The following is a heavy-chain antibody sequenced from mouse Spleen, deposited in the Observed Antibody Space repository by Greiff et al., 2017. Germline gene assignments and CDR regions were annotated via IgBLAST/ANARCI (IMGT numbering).Heavy chain of an antibody. CDR2: IDPANGNT. CDR1: GFNIKDTY. V-gene: IGHV14-3*02. CDR3: ARSYYYYGSSYTLFAY. J-gene: IGHJ3*01. D-gene: IGHD1-1*01. Sequence: VQLQQSGAELVKPGASVKLSCTASGFNIKDTYMHWVKQRPEQGLEWIGRIDPANGNTKYDPKFQGKATITADTSSNTAYLQLSSLTSEDTAVYYCARSYYYYGSSYTLFAYWGQGTLVTVSA.